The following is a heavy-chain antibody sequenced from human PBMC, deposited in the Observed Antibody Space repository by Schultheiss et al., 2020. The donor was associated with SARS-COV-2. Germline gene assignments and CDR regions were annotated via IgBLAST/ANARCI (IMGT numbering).Heavy chain of an antibody. CDR1: GFSFNSYA. D-gene: IGHD6-13*01. J-gene: IGHJ6*02. Sequence: GESLKISCAVSGFSFNSYAMSWVRQAPGKGLEWVSAISGNGVSTYYADSVKGRFTSSRDNSKNTLYLQMNSLRAEDTAVYYCAKAIRGITTYSSSWYGLEAYYYYGMDVWGQGTTVTVSS. CDR2: ISGNGVST. CDR3: AKAIRGITTYSSSWYGLEAYYYYGMDV. V-gene: IGHV3-23*01.